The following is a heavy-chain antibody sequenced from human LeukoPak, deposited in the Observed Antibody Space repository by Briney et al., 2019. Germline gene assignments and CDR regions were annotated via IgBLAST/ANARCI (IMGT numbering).Heavy chain of an antibody. D-gene: IGHD2-15*01. CDR1: GGSISSHY. J-gene: IGHJ5*01. CDR3: AREVRIDPGWFDP. Sequence: SETLSLTCTVSGGSISSHYWSWIRQPPGKGLEWIGYIYYSGSTNYNPSLKSRVTISVDTSKNQFSLQLSSVTAADTAVYYCAREVRIDPGWFDPWGQGTLVTASS. CDR2: IYYSGST. V-gene: IGHV4-59*11.